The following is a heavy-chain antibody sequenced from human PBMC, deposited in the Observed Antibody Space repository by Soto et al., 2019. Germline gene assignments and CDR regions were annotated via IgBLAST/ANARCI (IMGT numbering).Heavy chain of an antibody. V-gene: IGHV3-48*03. CDR2: VNSDDSPT. Sequence: GGSLRLSCAASGFTFKDYEMDWLRQDPGRGLEWIAYVNSDDSPTLYADSVRGRFTISRDDAGSALNLRMDSVRVEDSAVYYCAREFCSGGRCYDTFDLWGQGTMVTVSS. CDR1: GFTFKDYE. CDR3: AREFCSGGRCYDTFDL. J-gene: IGHJ3*01. D-gene: IGHD3-3*01.